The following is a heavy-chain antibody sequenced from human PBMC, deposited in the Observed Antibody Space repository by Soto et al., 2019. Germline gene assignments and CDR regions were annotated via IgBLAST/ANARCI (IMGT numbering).Heavy chain of an antibody. Sequence: ASVEVSCKXSGYTFTRYYMQWVRQAPGQGLEWMGIINPSGGSTSYAQKLQGRVTMTRDTSTSTVYMELSSLRSEDTAVYYCARGHCSSTSCTGGNFDYWGQGTLVTVSS. J-gene: IGHJ4*02. D-gene: IGHD2-2*01. V-gene: IGHV1-46*04. CDR1: GYTFTRYY. CDR3: ARGHCSSTSCTGGNFDY. CDR2: INPSGGST.